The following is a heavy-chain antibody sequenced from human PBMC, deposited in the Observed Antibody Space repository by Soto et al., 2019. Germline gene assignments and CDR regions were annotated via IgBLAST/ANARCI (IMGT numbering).Heavy chain of an antibody. Sequence: PGGSLRLSCAASGFTFSSYEMNWVRQAPGKGLEWVSYISSSGSTIYYADSVKGRFTISRDNAKNSLYLQMNSLRDEDTAVYYCARDYGDYYGSGSYSEYYYYYGMDVWGQGTTVTVSS. CDR3: ARDYGDYYGSGSYSEYYYYYGMDV. J-gene: IGHJ6*02. CDR1: GFTFSSYE. CDR2: ISSSGSTI. V-gene: IGHV3-48*03. D-gene: IGHD3-10*01.